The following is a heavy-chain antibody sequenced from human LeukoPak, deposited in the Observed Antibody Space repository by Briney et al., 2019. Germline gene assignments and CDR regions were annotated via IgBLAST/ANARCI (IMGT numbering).Heavy chain of an antibody. Sequence: SVKVSCKASGGTFSSYAISWVRQAPGQGLEWMGGIIPIFGTANYAQKFQGRVTITADESTSTAYMDLRSLRSDDTAIYYCARDSPDGSGTYYNDSPDYWGQGTLVTVSS. J-gene: IGHJ4*02. CDR2: IIPIFGTA. D-gene: IGHD3-10*01. CDR3: ARDSPDGSGTYYNDSPDY. CDR1: GGTFSSYA. V-gene: IGHV1-69*13.